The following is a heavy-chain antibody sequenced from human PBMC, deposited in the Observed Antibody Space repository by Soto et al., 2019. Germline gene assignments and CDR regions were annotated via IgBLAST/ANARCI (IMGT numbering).Heavy chain of an antibody. CDR2: ISGSGGGT. CDR1: GFTFSTFG. J-gene: IGHJ5*02. Sequence: VQLLESGGGLVQPGGSLRLSCAASGFTFSTFGMSWVRQAPGRGLEWVSTISGSGGGTYYADSVRGRFTVSRDNSKTTLYLQMNSLRAEDTAVYYCAKGMPLTLFDLWGQGTLVTVSS. V-gene: IGHV3-23*01. D-gene: IGHD2-2*01. CDR3: AKGMPLTLFDL.